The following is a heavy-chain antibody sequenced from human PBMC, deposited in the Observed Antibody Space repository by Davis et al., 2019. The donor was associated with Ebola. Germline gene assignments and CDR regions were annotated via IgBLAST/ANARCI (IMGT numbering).Heavy chain of an antibody. J-gene: IGHJ5*02. Sequence: GESLKISCAASGFTFTSYDMNWVRQAPGKGLEWVSSISCSGGSTYYADSVKGRFTVSRDNSKNTVYLQMNSLRADDTATYYCAKGGGYCGSHSYFPDLFDPWGQGTLVTVSS. CDR1: GFTFTSYD. D-gene: IGHD2-2*01. CDR2: ISCSGGST. CDR3: AKGGGYCGSHSYFPDLFDP. V-gene: IGHV3-23*01.